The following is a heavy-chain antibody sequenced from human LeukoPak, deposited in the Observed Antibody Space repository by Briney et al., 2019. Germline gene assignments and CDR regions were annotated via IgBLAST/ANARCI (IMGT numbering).Heavy chain of an antibody. CDR2: IDPSDSYT. D-gene: IGHD3-9*01. V-gene: IGHV5-10-1*01. CDR1: GYSFTSYW. J-gene: IGHJ4*02. Sequence: GESLKISCKGSGYSFTSYWTSWVRQMPGKGLEWMGRIDPSDSYTNYSPSFQGHVTISADKSISTAYLQWSSLKASDTAMYYCARQPHLTGPPDYWGQGTLVTVSS. CDR3: ARQPHLTGPPDY.